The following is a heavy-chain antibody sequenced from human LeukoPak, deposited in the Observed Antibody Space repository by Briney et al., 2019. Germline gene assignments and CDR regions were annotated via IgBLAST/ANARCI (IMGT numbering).Heavy chain of an antibody. D-gene: IGHD3-3*01. CDR1: GFTFSSYA. V-gene: IGHV3-23*01. CDR3: AKDHLRAIFGVPISRGYYFDY. CDR2: ISGSGGST. Sequence: GGSLRLSCAASGFTFSSYAMSWVRQAPGKGLEWVSAISGSGGSTYYADSVKGRFTISRDNSKNTLYLQMNSLRAEDTAVYYCAKDHLRAIFGVPISRGYYFDYWGQGTLVTVSS. J-gene: IGHJ4*02.